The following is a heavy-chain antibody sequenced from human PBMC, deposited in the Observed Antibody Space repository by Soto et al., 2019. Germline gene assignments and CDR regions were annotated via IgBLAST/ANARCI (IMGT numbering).Heavy chain of an antibody. CDR3: AKDRSTWAFDY. V-gene: IGHV3-23*01. Sequence: EVQLLESGGGLVQPGGSLRLSCAASGFIFSSYAMSWVRQVPGKGLEWVSTVSGTGGSTYYADSVKGRFTISRDNSRNTLYLQMNRLRAEDTAVYYCAKDRSTWAFDYWGQGTLVAVSS. CDR2: VSGTGGST. D-gene: IGHD2-15*01. J-gene: IGHJ4*02. CDR1: GFIFSSYA.